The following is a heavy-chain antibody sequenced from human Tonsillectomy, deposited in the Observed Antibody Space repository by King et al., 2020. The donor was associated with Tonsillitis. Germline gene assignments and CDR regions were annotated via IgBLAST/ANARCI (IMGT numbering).Heavy chain of an antibody. J-gene: IGHJ6*02. CDR1: GFTLNDYA. CDR2: ISWNSGSI. CDR3: AKDRATGYYYYGLDV. Sequence: VQLVESGGGLVQPGRSLRLSCAAFGFTLNDYAMHWVRQAPGRGLEWVSSISWNSGSIGYADSVKGRFTISRDNARYSLYLQMNSLRAEDTAIYYCAKDRATGYYYYGLDVWDQGTTVTVSS. D-gene: IGHD3-9*01. V-gene: IGHV3-9*01.